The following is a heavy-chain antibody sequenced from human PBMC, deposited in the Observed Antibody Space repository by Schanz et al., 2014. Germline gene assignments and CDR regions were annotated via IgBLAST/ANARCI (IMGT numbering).Heavy chain of an antibody. CDR2: ISFDGRNT. J-gene: IGHJ4*02. D-gene: IGHD4-17*01. CDR1: GITLSGYG. Sequence: QVQLVESGGGVVQPGRSLRLSCAASGITLSGYGLHWVRQAPGKGLEWVGFISFDGRNTGYAHSVKGQFTISRDNYKNTLYLQMNSLSAEDTAVYFCARPFLGYYGDLAYWGQGTLLTVSS. CDR3: ARPFLGYYGDLAY. V-gene: IGHV3-30*03.